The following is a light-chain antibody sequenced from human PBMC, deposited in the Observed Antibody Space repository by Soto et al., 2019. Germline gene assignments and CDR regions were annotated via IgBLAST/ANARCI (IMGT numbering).Light chain of an antibody. V-gene: IGLV2-23*02. J-gene: IGLJ3*02. Sequence: QSVLTQPASLSGSPGQSITISCTGTSSDVGSYNLVSWYQQHPGKAPKLMIYEVSKRPSGVSNRFSGSKSGNTASLTISGLQAEDEADYYCCSYAGSSTYWVFGGGTKLTVL. CDR1: SSDVGSYNL. CDR3: CSYAGSSTYWV. CDR2: EVS.